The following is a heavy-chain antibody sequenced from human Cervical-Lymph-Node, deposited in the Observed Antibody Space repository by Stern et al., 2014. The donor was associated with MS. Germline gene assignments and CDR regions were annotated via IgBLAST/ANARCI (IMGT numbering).Heavy chain of an antibody. D-gene: IGHD6-13*01. CDR2: IYYSGST. Sequence: QLQLQESGPGLVKPSETLSLTCTVSGGSISSYYWSWIRQPPGKGLEWIGYIYYSGSTNYNPSLKSRVTISVDTSKNQFSLKLSSVTAADTAVYYCARIIAAAGSTFYYYYGMDVWGQGTTVTVSS. CDR3: ARIIAAAGSTFYYYYGMDV. V-gene: IGHV4-59*01. CDR1: GGSISSYY. J-gene: IGHJ6*02.